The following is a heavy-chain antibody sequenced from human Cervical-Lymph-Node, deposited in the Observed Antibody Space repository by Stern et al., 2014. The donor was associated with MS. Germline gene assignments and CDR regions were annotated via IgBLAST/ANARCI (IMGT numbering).Heavy chain of an antibody. D-gene: IGHD6-13*01. V-gene: IGHV3-30*18. CDR1: GFTFSSYG. CDR2: ISYDGSKK. J-gene: IGHJ4*02. CDR3: AKDVRTEAAAGDY. Sequence: MQLVESGGGVVQPGRPLRLSCAASGFTFSSYGMHWVRQAPGKGLEWVAVISYDGSKKYYADSVKGRFTISRDNSKNTQYLQMNSLRAEDTAVYYCAKDVRTEAAAGDYWGQGTLVAVSS.